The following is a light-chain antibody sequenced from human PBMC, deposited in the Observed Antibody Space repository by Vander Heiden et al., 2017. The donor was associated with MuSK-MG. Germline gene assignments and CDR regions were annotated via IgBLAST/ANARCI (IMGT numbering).Light chain of an antibody. J-gene: IGLJ1*01. CDR1: SSNIASHSD. Sequence: SVLTQPPSASGTPGQSATISCIRSSSNIASHSDVHCYQHLPGTAPKLHMYGNNNRPSGVPDRFTGSKAGTSASLAITGLQAEDEADYYCQSYDSSLKSYVFGSGTKVTV. CDR2: GNN. CDR3: QSYDSSLKSYV. V-gene: IGLV1-40*01.